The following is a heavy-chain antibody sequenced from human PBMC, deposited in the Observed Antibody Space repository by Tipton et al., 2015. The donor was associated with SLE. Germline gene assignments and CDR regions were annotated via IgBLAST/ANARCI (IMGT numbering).Heavy chain of an antibody. Sequence: LRLSCAVYGGSFSGYYWSWIRQPPGKGLEWIGEINHSGSTNCNPSLKSRVTISVDTSKNQFSLKLSSVTAADTAVYFCARVSGSYLYYYYYYYMDVWGKGTTVTVSS. CDR3: ARVSGSYLYYYYYYYMDV. J-gene: IGHJ6*03. CDR2: INHSGST. D-gene: IGHD1-26*01. V-gene: IGHV4-34*01. CDR1: GGSFSGYY.